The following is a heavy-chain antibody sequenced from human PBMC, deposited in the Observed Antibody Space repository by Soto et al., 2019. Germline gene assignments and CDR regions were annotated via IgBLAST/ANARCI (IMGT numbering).Heavy chain of an antibody. CDR2: IYKSATT. D-gene: IGHD7-27*01. V-gene: IGHV4-30-4*01. CDR1: GDSISNLDYF. CDR3: ARGRYCLTGRCFPNWFDS. J-gene: IGHJ5*01. Sequence: LSLTFSVSGDSISNLDYFWAWIRQPPGQALEYIGYIYKSATTYYNPSFESRVVISVDTSKSQFSLNVTSVTAADTAVYFCARGRYCLTGRCFPNWFDSWGQGALVTSPQ.